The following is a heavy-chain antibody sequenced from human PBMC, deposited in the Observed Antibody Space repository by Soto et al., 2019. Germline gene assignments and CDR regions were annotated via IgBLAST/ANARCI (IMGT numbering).Heavy chain of an antibody. CDR3: ARDSKPRYSSSSELPWFDP. CDR2: IIPIFGTA. Sequence: SGKVSCKASGGTFSSYAISWVRQAPGQGLEWMGGIIPIFGTANYAQKFQGRVTITADKSTSTAYMELSSLRSEDTAVYYCARDSKPRYSSSSELPWFDPWGQGTLVTVSS. J-gene: IGHJ5*02. V-gene: IGHV1-69*06. CDR1: GGTFSSYA. D-gene: IGHD6-6*01.